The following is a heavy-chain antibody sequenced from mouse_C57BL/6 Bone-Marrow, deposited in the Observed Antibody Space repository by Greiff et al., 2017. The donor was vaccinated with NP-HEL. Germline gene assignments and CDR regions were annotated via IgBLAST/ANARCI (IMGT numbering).Heavy chain of an antibody. CDR1: GFNIKDDY. Sequence: VQLQQSGAELVRPGASVKLSCTASGFNIKDDYMHWVKQRPEQGLEWIGWIDPENGDTEYASKFQGKATITADTSSNTAYLQLSSLTSEDTAVYYCTTPYYYGLYYYAMDYWGQGTSVTVSS. CDR2: IDPENGDT. V-gene: IGHV14-4*01. CDR3: TTPYYYGLYYYAMDY. J-gene: IGHJ4*01. D-gene: IGHD1-1*01.